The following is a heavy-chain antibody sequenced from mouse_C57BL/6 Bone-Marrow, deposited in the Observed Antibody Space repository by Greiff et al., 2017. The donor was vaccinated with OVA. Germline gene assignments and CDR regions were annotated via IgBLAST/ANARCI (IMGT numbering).Heavy chain of an antibody. J-gene: IGHJ4*01. CDR3: AFITTVVAPHYYAMDY. Sequence: QVQLQQSGAELARPGASVKLSCKASGYTFTSYGISWVKQRTGQGLEWIGEIYPRSGNTYYNEKFKGKATLTADKSSSTAYMELRSLTSEDSAVYFGAFITTVVAPHYYAMDYWGQGTSVTVSS. V-gene: IGHV1-81*01. D-gene: IGHD1-1*01. CDR1: GYTFTSYG. CDR2: IYPRSGNT.